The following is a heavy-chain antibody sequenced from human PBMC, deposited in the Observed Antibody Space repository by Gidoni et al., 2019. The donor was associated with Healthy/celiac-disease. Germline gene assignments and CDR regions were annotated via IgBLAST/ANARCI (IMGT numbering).Heavy chain of an antibody. CDR2: IYYSGST. J-gene: IGHJ3*02. D-gene: IGHD1-26*01. Sequence: QVQLQESGPGLVKPSETLSLTCTVSGGSISSYYWSWIRQPPGKGLEWLGYIYYSGSTNYNPSLKSRVTISVDTSKNQFSLKLSSVTAADTGVYYCASGTIVDDAFDIWGQGTMVTVSS. CDR1: GGSISSYY. CDR3: ASGTIVDDAFDI. V-gene: IGHV4-59*01.